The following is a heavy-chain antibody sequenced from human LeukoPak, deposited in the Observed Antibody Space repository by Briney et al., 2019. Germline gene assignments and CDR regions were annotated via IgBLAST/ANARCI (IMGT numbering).Heavy chain of an antibody. V-gene: IGHV4-59*04. CDR1: GGSISSYY. J-gene: IGHJ4*02. CDR2: IYHGGST. Sequence: SETLSLTCTVSGGSISSYYWSWIRQPPGKGLEWIGSIYHGGSTYYNPSLKSRVTISVDTSKNQFSLKLSSVTAADTAVYYCARHAPEDIVVVPAAMAVVGLDYWGQGTLVTVSS. D-gene: IGHD2-2*01. CDR3: ARHAPEDIVVVPAAMAVVGLDY.